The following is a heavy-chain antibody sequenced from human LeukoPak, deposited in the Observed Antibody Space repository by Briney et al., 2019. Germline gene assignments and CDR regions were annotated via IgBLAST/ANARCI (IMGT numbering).Heavy chain of an antibody. Sequence: ASVKVSCKASGYTFTGYYMHWVRQAPGPGLEWMGRINPNSGGTNYAQKFQGRVTMTRDTSISTAYMELSRLRSDDTAVYYCARLGRGLRLGELNTDYWGQGTLVTVSS. J-gene: IGHJ4*02. D-gene: IGHD3-16*01. V-gene: IGHV1-2*06. CDR3: ARLGRGLRLGELNTDY. CDR2: INPNSGGT. CDR1: GYTFTGYY.